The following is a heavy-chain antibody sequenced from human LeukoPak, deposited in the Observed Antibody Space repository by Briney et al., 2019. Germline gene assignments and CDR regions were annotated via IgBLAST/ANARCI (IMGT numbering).Heavy chain of an antibody. Sequence: PGGPRSPPCPASGFTFDVYARPGSRKPPGRGLEWFSGISWNSFTIGYADSVKGRFTISRDNAKNSLYLQMNSLRAEDTAVYYCAELGITMIGGVWGKGTTVTISS. CDR2: ISWNSFTI. CDR3: AELGITMIGGV. V-gene: IGHV3-9*01. D-gene: IGHD3-10*02. CDR1: GFTFDVYA. J-gene: IGHJ6*04.